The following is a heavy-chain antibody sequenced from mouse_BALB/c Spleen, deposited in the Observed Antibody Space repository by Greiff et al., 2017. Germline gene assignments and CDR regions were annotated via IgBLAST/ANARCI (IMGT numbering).Heavy chain of an antibody. CDR1: GFTFSSFG. CDR2: ISSGSSTI. CDR3: ARELTTAPYAMDY. J-gene: IGHJ4*01. Sequence: EVKLMESGGGLVQPGGSRKLSCAASGFTFSSFGMHWVRQAPEKGLEWVAYISSGSSTIYYADTVKGRFTISRDNPKNTLYLEMSSLRSEDTAMYYCARELTTAPYAMDYWGQGTSVTVSS. D-gene: IGHD1-2*01. V-gene: IGHV5-17*02.